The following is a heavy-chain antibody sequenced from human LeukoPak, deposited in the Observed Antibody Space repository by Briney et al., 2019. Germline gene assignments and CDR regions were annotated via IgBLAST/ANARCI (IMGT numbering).Heavy chain of an antibody. J-gene: IGHJ4*02. CDR2: IIPILGMA. CDR1: GGTFSSYT. D-gene: IGHD3-22*01. V-gene: IGHV1-69*02. CDR3: ARALLDYYDSSGYLDY. Sequence: SVKVSRKASGGTFSSYTISWVRQAPGQGLEWIGRIIPILGMANYAQKFQGRVTITADKSTSTAYMELSSLRSEDTAVYYCARALLDYYDSSGYLDYWGQGTLVTVSS.